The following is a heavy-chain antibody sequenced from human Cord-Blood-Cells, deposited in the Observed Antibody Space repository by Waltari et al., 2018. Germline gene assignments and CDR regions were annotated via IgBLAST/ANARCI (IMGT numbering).Heavy chain of an antibody. CDR1: GFTFSSYA. J-gene: IGHJ4*02. CDR2: ISYDGSNK. CDR3: ARDTDYGGNYYFDY. Sequence: QVQLVESGGGVVQPGRSLRLSCAASGFTFSSYAMHWVRQAPGKGLEWVAVISYDGSNKYYADSVKVRFTISRDNSKNTLYLQMNSLRAEDTAVYYCARDTDYGGNYYFDYWGQGTLVTVSS. D-gene: IGHD4-17*01. V-gene: IGHV3-30-3*01.